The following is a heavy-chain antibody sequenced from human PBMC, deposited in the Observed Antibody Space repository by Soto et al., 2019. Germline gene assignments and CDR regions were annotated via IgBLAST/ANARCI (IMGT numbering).Heavy chain of an antibody. CDR2: IWYDGSNK. Sequence: GGSLRLSCAASGFTFSSYGMHWVRQAPGKGLEWVAVIWYDGSNKYYADSVKGRFPFSRDNSKNTLYLQMNSLRAEDTAVYYCARDYHPAGPTIFGVVSYYFDYWGQGTLVTVSS. D-gene: IGHD3-3*01. V-gene: IGHV3-33*01. CDR3: ARDYHPAGPTIFGVVSYYFDY. CDR1: GFTFSSYG. J-gene: IGHJ4*02.